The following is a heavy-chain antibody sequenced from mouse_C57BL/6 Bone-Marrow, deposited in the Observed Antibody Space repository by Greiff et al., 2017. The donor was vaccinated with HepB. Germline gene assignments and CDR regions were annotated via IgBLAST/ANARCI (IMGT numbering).Heavy chain of an antibody. CDR2: IFPGNSDT. D-gene: IGHD3-3*01. CDR1: GYTLSSYW. CDR3: TREGLGAMDY. Sequence: VPLPQAGAVLAWPGAFVKMFCKTFGYTLSSYWVHWVKQRAVQGLELVGAIFPGNSDTSYTQKFKGKAKLTAVTSASTAYMELSSLTNEDSAVYYCTREGLGAMDYWGQGTSVTVSS. J-gene: IGHJ4*01. V-gene: IGHV1-5*01.